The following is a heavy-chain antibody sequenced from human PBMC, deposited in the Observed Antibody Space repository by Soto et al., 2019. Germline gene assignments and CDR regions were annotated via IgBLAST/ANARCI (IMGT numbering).Heavy chain of an antibody. J-gene: IGHJ4*02. CDR2: ISYDGGNE. Sequence: SCKASGYTFTSYYMHWVRQAPGKGLEWVALISYDGGNEKYTESVKDRFTISRDDSHNVAYLQMSSLRTEDTAMYYCAKDRYSGTYPTDFDYWGQGSLVTVSS. V-gene: IGHV3-30*18. D-gene: IGHD1-26*01. CDR1: GYTFTSYY. CDR3: AKDRYSGTYPTDFDY.